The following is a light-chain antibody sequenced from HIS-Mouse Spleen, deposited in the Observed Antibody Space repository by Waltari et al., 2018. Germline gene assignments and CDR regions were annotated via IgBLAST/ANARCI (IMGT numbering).Light chain of an antibody. J-gene: IGLJ1*01. CDR2: SNN. CDR3: AAWDDSLNGNYV. CDR1: SSNIGTNT. V-gene: IGLV1-44*01. Sequence: QSVLTQPPSASWTPGQRVTISCSGSSSNIGTNTVHWYQQLPGTAPKLLIYSNNQRPSGVPDRFSGSKAGTSASLAISGLQSEDEADYYCAAWDDSLNGNYVFGTGTKVTVL.